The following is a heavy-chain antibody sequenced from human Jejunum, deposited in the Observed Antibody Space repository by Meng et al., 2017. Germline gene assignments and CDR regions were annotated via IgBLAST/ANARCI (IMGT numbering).Heavy chain of an antibody. V-gene: IGHV3-15*01. J-gene: IGHJ4*02. CDR1: GFTVSNAW. D-gene: IGHD4-11*01. CDR3: STGRLQGLGIGGC. CDR2: ITSKADGGTT. Sequence: GGSLRLSCAASGFTVSNAWMTWVRQAPGKGLEWVGRITSKADGGTTNYAGTVRGRFTISRDDSKNTVYLQMNSLDTEETAMDYCSTGRLQGLGIGGCWGQGTLVTVSS.